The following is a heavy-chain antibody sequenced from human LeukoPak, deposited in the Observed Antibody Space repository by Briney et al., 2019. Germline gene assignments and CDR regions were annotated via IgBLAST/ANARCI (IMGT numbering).Heavy chain of an antibody. V-gene: IGHV3-23*01. Sequence: PGRSLRLSCGASGFTFSSYAMSWVRQAPGKGLEWVSSISGSGGITYYTDSVKGRFTISRDNSKNTLFLQMNSLRAEDTAVYYCAKDSGDTSGNWFDPWGQGTLVTVSS. CDR1: GFTFSSYA. D-gene: IGHD6-19*01. CDR2: ISGSGGIT. J-gene: IGHJ5*02. CDR3: AKDSGDTSGNWFDP.